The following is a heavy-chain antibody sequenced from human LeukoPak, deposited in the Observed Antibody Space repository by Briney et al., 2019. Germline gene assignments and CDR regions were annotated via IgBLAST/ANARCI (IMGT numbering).Heavy chain of an antibody. CDR3: ARTRYYYNSRSYGAPYYFDY. Sequence: SETLSLTCTVSGGFISGYYWSWIRQSPGKGLEWIGYIYYSGSTNYNPSLKSRVTISVDTSTNQFSLKVRSVTAADTAVYYCARTRYYYNSRSYGAPYYFDYWGQGTLVTVSS. D-gene: IGHD3-10*01. CDR2: IYYSGST. J-gene: IGHJ4*02. CDR1: GGFISGYY. V-gene: IGHV4-59*08.